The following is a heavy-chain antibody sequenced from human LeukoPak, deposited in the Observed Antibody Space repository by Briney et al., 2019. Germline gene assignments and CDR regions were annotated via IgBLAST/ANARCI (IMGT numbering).Heavy chain of an antibody. CDR2: INPNSGGT. V-gene: IGHV1-2*02. CDR1: GYTFTGYY. D-gene: IGHD3-22*01. Sequence: ASVKVSCKASGYTFTGYYMHWVRQAPGQGLEWMGWINPNSGGTNYAQKFQGRVTMTRDTSISTAYMELSSLRSEDTAVYYCARDSHYYDSSGTGDYWGQGTLVTVSS. J-gene: IGHJ4*02. CDR3: ARDSHYYDSSGTGDY.